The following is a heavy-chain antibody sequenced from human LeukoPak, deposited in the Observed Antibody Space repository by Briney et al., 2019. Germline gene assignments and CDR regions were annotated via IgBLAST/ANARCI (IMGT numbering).Heavy chain of an antibody. CDR1: GFTFSSYS. CDR2: ISSSSSYI. J-gene: IGHJ4*02. V-gene: IGHV3-21*01. CDR3: ARGGGYSGYVFPDY. Sequence: PGGSLRLSCAASGFTFSSYSMNWVRQAPGKGLEWVSSISSSSSYIYYADSVKGRFTISRDNAKNSLYLQMNSLRAEDTAVYYCARGGGYSGYVFPDYWGQGTLVTVSS. D-gene: IGHD5-12*01.